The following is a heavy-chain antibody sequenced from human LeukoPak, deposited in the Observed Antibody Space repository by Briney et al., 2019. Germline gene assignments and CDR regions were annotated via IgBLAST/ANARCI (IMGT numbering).Heavy chain of an antibody. Sequence: SETLSLTCSVSGFSFSSGWYWGWIRQSPGKGLEWIGSIYLSGHTYYNPSLKSRVTMSVDTSNNQFSLRLSSMTAADTALYYCARQVATKGEWAFDIWGQGTMVTVYS. D-gene: IGHD5-12*01. V-gene: IGHV4-38-2*02. J-gene: IGHJ3*02. CDR3: ARQVATKGEWAFDI. CDR2: IYLSGHT. CDR1: GFSFSSGWY.